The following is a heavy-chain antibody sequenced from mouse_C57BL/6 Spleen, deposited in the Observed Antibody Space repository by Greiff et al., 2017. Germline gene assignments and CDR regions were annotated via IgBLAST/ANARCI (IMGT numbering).Heavy chain of an antibody. CDR1: GYTFTSYW. Sequence: QVQLQQSGAELVMPGASVKLSCKASGYTFTSYWMHWVKQRPGQGLEWIGEIDPSDSYTNYNQKVKGKTTLTVDKSSSTAYVQLSSLTSEDSAFYYCARGGYDVFAYWGQGTLVTVSA. J-gene: IGHJ3*01. CDR3: ARGGYDVFAY. CDR2: IDPSDSYT. V-gene: IGHV1-69*01. D-gene: IGHD2-2*01.